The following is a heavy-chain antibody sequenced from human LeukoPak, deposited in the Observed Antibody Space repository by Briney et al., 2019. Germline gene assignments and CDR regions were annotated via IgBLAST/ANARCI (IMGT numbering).Heavy chain of an antibody. CDR2: IYSSGST. V-gene: IGHV4-59*01. D-gene: IGHD6-13*01. J-gene: IGHJ4*02. Sequence: KPSETLSLTCAVYGGSFSGYYWSWIRQPPGKGLEWIGYIYSSGSTNYNPSLKSRVTISVDTSKNQFSLKLSSVTAADTAVYYCARGAAATYWGQGTLVTVSS. CDR1: GGSFSGYY. CDR3: ARGAAATY.